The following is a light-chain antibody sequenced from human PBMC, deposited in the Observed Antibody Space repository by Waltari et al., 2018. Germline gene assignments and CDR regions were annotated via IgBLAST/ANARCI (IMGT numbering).Light chain of an antibody. CDR1: QSVGNK. CDR2: DAS. J-gene: IGKJ3*01. CDR3: QHYYSIPRT. V-gene: IGKV3-15*01. Sequence: EIVMTQSPATLSVSPGERGTLPCRASQSVGNKLAWYQQKPGQAPRLLFYDASTRATGIPVRFSGSGSGTEFTLTISSLQSEDFAVYYCQHYYSIPRTFGPGTKVDIK.